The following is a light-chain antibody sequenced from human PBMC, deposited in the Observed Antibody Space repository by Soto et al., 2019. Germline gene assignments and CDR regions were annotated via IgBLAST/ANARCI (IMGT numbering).Light chain of an antibody. Sequence: DIQLTQSPSFLSASVGDRVTITCRASQVISSYLAWYQQKPGKAPKLLIYGASTLQSGVPSRFSGSGSGTEFTLTISSLQPEDFATYYCQQLNSYPSTFGQGTRLEIK. CDR1: QVISSY. CDR2: GAS. CDR3: QQLNSYPST. V-gene: IGKV1-9*01. J-gene: IGKJ5*01.